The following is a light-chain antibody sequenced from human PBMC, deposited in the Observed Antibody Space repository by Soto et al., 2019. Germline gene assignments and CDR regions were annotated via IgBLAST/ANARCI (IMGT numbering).Light chain of an antibody. J-gene: IGKJ5*01. Sequence: DIQMTQSPSTLSASVGDRVTITCRASQSISSWLAWYHQKPGKAPKSLIYKASSLESGVPSRFSGGGSGTEFTLTNSSLQPDDFATYYCQQYNSYPITFGQGTRLEIK. CDR3: QQYNSYPIT. CDR1: QSISSW. V-gene: IGKV1-5*03. CDR2: KAS.